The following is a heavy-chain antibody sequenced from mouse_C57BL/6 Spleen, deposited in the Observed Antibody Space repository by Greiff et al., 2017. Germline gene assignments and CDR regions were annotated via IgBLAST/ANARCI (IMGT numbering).Heavy chain of an antibody. V-gene: IGHV1-53*01. D-gene: IGHD2-5*01. CDR2: INPSNGCT. Sequence: HVQLQQPGTDLVKPGASVKLSCKASGYTFTSYWMHWVQQRPGQGLEWIGTINPSNGCTNYTEKLKSKATLTVDKSSSTAYMQLSSLTSEDSADYYCARDRPLAYYSNYDAMDYWGQGTSVTVSS. CDR1: GYTFTSYW. CDR3: ARDRPLAYYSNYDAMDY. J-gene: IGHJ4*01.